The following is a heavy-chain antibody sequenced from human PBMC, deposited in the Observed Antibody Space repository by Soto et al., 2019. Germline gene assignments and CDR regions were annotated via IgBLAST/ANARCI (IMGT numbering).Heavy chain of an antibody. V-gene: IGHV1-24*01. CDR2: FDPEDGET. CDR1: GYTLTELS. CDR3: ATDRAVYGSGSYYIPRY. Sequence: ASVKVSCKVSGYTLTELSMHWVRQAPGKGLEWMGGFDPEDGETIYAQKFQGRVTMTEDTSTDTAYMELSSLRFEDTAVYYCATDRAVYGSGSYYIPRYWGQGTLVTVSS. D-gene: IGHD3-10*01. J-gene: IGHJ4*02.